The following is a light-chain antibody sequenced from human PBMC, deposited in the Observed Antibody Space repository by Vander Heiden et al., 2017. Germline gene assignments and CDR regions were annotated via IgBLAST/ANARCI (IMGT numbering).Light chain of an antibody. J-gene: IGKJ2*01. V-gene: IGKV1-39*01. CDR1: QSISSY. CDR3: QQSYSTPYT. Sequence: DSQMTQSPSSLSASVGDRVTTTCPASQSISSYLSWYQQKPGDAPKLLIFAASSLQGGLPTRFSGSGSRTDFTLTISRLQPDDFTTYYCQQSYSTPYTFGQGTKVEMK. CDR2: AAS.